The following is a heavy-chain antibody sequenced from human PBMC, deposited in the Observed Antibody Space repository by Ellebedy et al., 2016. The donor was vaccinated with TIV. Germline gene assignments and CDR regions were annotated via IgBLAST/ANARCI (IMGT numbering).Heavy chain of an antibody. Sequence: AASVKVSCKASGYTFTDLYIHWVRQAPGQGLEWMGWITPNSGNAKYAEKFQGWVTMTRDTSISTAYMELRRLTSDDTAVYYCARTEDPRGWYFDYWGQGSLVTVSS. CDR3: ARTEDPRGWYFDY. V-gene: IGHV1-2*04. D-gene: IGHD3-10*01. CDR2: ITPNSGNA. J-gene: IGHJ4*02. CDR1: GYTFTDLY.